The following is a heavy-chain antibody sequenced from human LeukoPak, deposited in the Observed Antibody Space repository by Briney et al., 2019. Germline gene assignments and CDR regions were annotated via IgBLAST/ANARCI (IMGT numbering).Heavy chain of an antibody. Sequence: MSSETLSLTCTVSGGSISSYYWSWIRQPPGKGLEWIGYIYYCGSTNYNPSLKSRVTISVDTSKNQFSLKLSSVTAADTAVYYCARAEIGNYDFWSGYYPLNWFDPWGQGTLVTVSS. CDR2: IYYCGST. V-gene: IGHV4-59*01. J-gene: IGHJ5*02. D-gene: IGHD3-3*01. CDR3: ARAEIGNYDFWSGYYPLNWFDP. CDR1: GGSISSYY.